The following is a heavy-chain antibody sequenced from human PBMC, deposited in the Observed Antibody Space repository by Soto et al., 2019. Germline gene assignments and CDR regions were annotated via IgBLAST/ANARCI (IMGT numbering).Heavy chain of an antibody. CDR3: ARFRNYYDSSGYSDAFDI. CDR1: GGSFSGYY. Sequence: PSETLSLTCAVYGGSFSGYYWSWIRQPPGKGLEWIGEINHSGSTNYNPSLKSRVTISVDTSKNQFSLKLSSVTAADTAVYYCARFRNYYDSSGYSDAFDIWGQGTMVTVSS. V-gene: IGHV4-34*01. D-gene: IGHD3-22*01. J-gene: IGHJ3*02. CDR2: INHSGST.